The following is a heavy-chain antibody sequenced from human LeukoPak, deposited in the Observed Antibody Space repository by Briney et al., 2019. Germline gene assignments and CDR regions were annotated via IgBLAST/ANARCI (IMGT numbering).Heavy chain of an antibody. CDR2: IKQDGSEE. D-gene: IGHD1-26*01. V-gene: IGHV3-7*01. J-gene: IGHJ4*02. CDR1: GFTFSSYW. CDR3: ARGSSAGASLRHDY. Sequence: GGSLGLSCAASGFTFSSYWMSWVRQAPGKGLEWVANIKQDGSEENFVDSVKGRFTISRDNAKKSLYLQMNSLRAEDTAVYYCARGSSAGASLRHDYWGQGTLVTVSS.